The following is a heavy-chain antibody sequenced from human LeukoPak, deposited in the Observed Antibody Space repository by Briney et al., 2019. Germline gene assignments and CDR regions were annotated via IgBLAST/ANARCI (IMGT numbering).Heavy chain of an antibody. CDR2: IYYSGST. V-gene: IGHV4-31*03. J-gene: IGHJ4*02. CDR1: GGSISSGGYY. CDR3: ARSRITMVRGVIDYYFDY. D-gene: IGHD3-10*01. Sequence: SQTLSLTCTVSGGSISSGGYYWSWIRQHPGKGLEWIGYIYYSGSTNYNPSLKSRVTISVDTSKNQFSLKLSSVTAADTAVYYCARSRITMVRGVIDYYFDYWGQGTLVTVSS.